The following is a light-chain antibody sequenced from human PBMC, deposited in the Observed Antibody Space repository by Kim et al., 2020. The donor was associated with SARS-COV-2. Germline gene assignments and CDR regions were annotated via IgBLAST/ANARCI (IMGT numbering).Light chain of an antibody. J-gene: IGLJ2*01. V-gene: IGLV2-14*03. CDR1: SNNVGSYNH. CDR2: DVT. CDR3: LSYTSSSTLA. Sequence: QSALTQPASVSASPGQSITISCTGSSNNVGSYNHVSWYQQHPGKAPKLMIYDVTNRPSGVSNRFSGSKSGNTASLTISELQAEDEADYYCLSYTSSSTLAFGGGTRLTVL.